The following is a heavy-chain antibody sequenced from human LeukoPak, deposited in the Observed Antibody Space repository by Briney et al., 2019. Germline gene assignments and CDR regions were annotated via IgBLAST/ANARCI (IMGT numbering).Heavy chain of an antibody. Sequence: GGSLRLSCAASGFTFNTYAMSWVRQAPGTGLEWVSTISGSGAFTKYADSVTGRFTISRDNSENTLYLQLNSLRAEDTAVYYCAKGGWGTVLDYWGQGTLVTVSP. CDR3: AKGGWGTVLDY. V-gene: IGHV3-23*01. D-gene: IGHD3-16*01. CDR2: ISGSGAFT. J-gene: IGHJ4*02. CDR1: GFTFNTYA.